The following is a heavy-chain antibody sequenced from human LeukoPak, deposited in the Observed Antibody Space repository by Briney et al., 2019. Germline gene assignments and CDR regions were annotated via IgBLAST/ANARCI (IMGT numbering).Heavy chain of an antibody. CDR2: ISWNSGHI. CDR3: ARVSGIEARY. J-gene: IGHJ4*02. Sequence: GGSLRLSCAASGFTFEHYAIHWVRQAPGKGLEWVSGISWNSGHIGYADSVKGRFTISRDNAKNSLYLQMNSLRAEDTAVYYCARVSGIEARYWGRGILVTVSS. V-gene: IGHV3-9*01. CDR1: GFTFEHYA. D-gene: IGHD3-10*01.